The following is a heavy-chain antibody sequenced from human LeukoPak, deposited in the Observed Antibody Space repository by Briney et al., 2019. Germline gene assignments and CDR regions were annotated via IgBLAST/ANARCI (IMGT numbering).Heavy chain of an antibody. CDR1: GFTFRNYD. CDR3: AKRGAYFGGFDY. CDR2: VSGSGDDT. Sequence: GSLRLSCAASGFTFRNYDMSWVRQAPGKGLEWVSAVSGSGDDTYYADSVKGRFTISRDHSKSTLYLQMNSLRAEDTAVYYCAKRGAYFGGFDYWGQGTLVTVSS. V-gene: IGHV3-23*01. J-gene: IGHJ4*02. D-gene: IGHD3-10*01.